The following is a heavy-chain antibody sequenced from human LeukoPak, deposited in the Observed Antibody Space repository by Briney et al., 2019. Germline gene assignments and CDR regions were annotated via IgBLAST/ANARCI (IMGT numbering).Heavy chain of an antibody. D-gene: IGHD6-19*01. J-gene: IGHJ4*02. CDR2: IYYSGST. V-gene: IGHV4-39*01. Sequence: PSETLSLTCTVSGGSISSNSYYCGWIRQPPGKGLEWIGSIYYSGSTYYNPSLKSRVTISVDTSKNQFSLKLSSVTAADTAVYYCARRERFSEYSSGGDYWGQGTLVTVSS. CDR3: ARRERFSEYSSGGDY. CDR1: GGSISSNSYY.